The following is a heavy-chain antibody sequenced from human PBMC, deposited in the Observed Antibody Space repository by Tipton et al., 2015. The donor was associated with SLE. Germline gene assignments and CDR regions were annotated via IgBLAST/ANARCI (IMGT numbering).Heavy chain of an antibody. CDR1: GYIFTTYD. D-gene: IGHD4-17*01. V-gene: IGHV1-18*01. CDR3: ARGDYGDY. Sequence: QVQLVQSGAEVKKPGASAKVSCKASGYIFTTYDITWVRQAPGQGLEWMGWISTYNSNTNYAQKVQGRVTMTTDTSTSTAYLELRSLRSDDTAVHYCARGDYGDYWGRGTLVTVSS. CDR2: ISTYNSNT. J-gene: IGHJ4*02.